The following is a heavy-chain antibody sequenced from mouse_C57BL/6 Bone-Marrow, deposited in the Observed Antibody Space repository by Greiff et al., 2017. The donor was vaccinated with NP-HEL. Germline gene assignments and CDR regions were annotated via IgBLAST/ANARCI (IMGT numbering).Heavy chain of an antibody. J-gene: IGHJ1*03. CDR3: ARDLTGDWYFDV. CDR2: SRNKANDYTT. V-gene: IGHV7-1*01. D-gene: IGHD4-1*01. CDR1: GFTFSDFY. Sequence: EVQLVESGGGLVQSGRSLRLSCATSGFTFSDFYMEWVRQAPGKGLEWIAASRNKANDYTTEYSASVKGRFIVSRDTSQSILYLQMNALRAEDTAIYYCARDLTGDWYFDVWGTGTTVTVSS.